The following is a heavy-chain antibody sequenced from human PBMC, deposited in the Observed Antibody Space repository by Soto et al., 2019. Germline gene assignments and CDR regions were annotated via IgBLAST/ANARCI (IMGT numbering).Heavy chain of an antibody. Sequence: QLQLQESGPGLVKPSETLSLTCTVSGGSISSSSYYWGWIRQPPGKGLEWIGSIYYSGNTYYNPSLKSRVTISEDKTKNQFSLKLSSVTAADTAVYYCAGVAAAGRRPNWFDPWGQGTLVTVSS. CDR2: IYYSGNT. D-gene: IGHD6-13*01. J-gene: IGHJ5*02. V-gene: IGHV4-39*01. CDR3: AGVAAAGRRPNWFDP. CDR1: GGSISSSSYY.